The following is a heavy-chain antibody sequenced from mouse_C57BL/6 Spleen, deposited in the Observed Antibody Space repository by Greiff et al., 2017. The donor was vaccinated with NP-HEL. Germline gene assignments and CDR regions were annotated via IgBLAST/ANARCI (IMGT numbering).Heavy chain of an antibody. CDR2: INPSNGGT. V-gene: IGHV1-53*01. CDR3: AREYYYGSREYFDV. Sequence: QVHVKQPGTELVKPGASVKLSCKASGYTFTSYWMHWVKQRPGQGLEWIGNINPSNGGTNYNEKFKSKATLTVDKSSSTAYMQLSSLTSEDSAVYYCAREYYYGSREYFDVWGTGTTVTVSS. D-gene: IGHD1-1*01. CDR1: GYTFTSYW. J-gene: IGHJ1*03.